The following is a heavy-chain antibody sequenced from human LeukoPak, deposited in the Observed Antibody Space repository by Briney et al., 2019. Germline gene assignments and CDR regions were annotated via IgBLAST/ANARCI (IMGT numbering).Heavy chain of an antibody. CDR3: AREKEGYCSRTSCYLDYYYYYMDV. D-gene: IGHD2-2*01. CDR1: GFTFSRYW. CDR2: IKQDGSEK. Sequence: PGGSLRLSCAASGFTFSRYWMTWVRQAPGKGLEWVANIKQDGSEKYYVDSVKGRFTISRDNAKNSLYLQMNSLRAEDTAVYYCAREKEGYCSRTSCYLDYYYYYMDVWGKGTRSPSP. V-gene: IGHV3-7*01. J-gene: IGHJ6*03.